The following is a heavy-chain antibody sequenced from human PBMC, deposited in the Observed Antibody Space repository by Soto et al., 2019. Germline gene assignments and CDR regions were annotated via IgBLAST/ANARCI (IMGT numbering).Heavy chain of an antibody. J-gene: IGHJ6*02. V-gene: IGHV3-30*18. CDR1: GFTFSSYG. Sequence: GGSLRLSCAASGFTFSSYGMHWVRQAPGKGLEWVAVISYDGSNKYYADSVKGRFTISRDNSKNTLYLQMNSLRAEDTAVYYCAKALASSSSPITQYYYYYGMDVWGQGTTVTVSS. CDR3: AKALASSSSPITQYYYYYGMDV. CDR2: ISYDGSNK. D-gene: IGHD6-6*01.